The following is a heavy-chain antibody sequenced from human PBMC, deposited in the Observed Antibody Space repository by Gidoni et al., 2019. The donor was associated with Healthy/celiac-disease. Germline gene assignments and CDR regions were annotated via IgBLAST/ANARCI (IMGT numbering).Heavy chain of an antibody. V-gene: IGHV4-39*01. CDR3: ARQRGGVGHKSYYYYMDV. D-gene: IGHD3-16*01. CDR2: IYYSGST. J-gene: IGHJ6*03. Sequence: QLQLQESGPGLVKPSETLSLTCTVSGGSISSSSYYWGWIRQPPGKGLEWIGSIYYSGSTYYNPSLKSRVTISVDTSKNQFSLKLSSVTAADTAVYYCARQRGGVGHKSYYYYMDVWGKGTTVTVSS. CDR1: GGSISSSSYY.